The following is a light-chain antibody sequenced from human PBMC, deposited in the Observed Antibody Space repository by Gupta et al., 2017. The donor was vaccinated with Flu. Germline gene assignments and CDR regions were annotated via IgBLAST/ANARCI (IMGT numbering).Light chain of an antibody. V-gene: IGLV2-14*01. CDR2: EVT. CDR3: GSYTYKSSSKVI. J-gene: IGLJ2*01. CDR1: STDVGRHDY. Sequence: QSALTQPASVSGSPGPSITISCTGTSTDVGRHDYVSWYQQHPGKVPKVMIYEVTNRPSGVSHLVSGSKSGTTATLTISGLQAEDVADYYCGSYTYKSSSKVILGGGTKLTVL.